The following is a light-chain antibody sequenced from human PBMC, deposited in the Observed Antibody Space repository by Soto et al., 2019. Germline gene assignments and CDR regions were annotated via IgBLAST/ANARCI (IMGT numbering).Light chain of an antibody. Sequence: QTVVTQEPSFSVSPGRTVTLTCGLSSGSVSTSYYPSWYQQTPGQAPRTLIYSTNTRSSGVPDRFSGSILGNKAALTITGAQAEDESDYYCVLYMGSGIDVFGTGTKLTVL. J-gene: IGLJ1*01. V-gene: IGLV8-61*01. CDR1: SGSVSTSYY. CDR2: STN. CDR3: VLYMGSGIDV.